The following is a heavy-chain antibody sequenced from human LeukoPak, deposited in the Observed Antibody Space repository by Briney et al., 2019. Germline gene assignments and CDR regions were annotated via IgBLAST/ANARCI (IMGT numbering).Heavy chain of an antibody. D-gene: IGHD4-17*01. CDR1: DDSFSSHY. V-gene: IGHV4-59*11. Sequence: PSETLSLTCAVSDDSFSSHYWTWIRQPPGKGLEWIGYISYIGSTNYNPSLKSRVTVSIDTSRNQFSLRLSSVTAADTAVYYCARDLVTVTKGFDIWGQGTMVSVSS. J-gene: IGHJ3*02. CDR2: ISYIGST. CDR3: ARDLVTVTKGFDI.